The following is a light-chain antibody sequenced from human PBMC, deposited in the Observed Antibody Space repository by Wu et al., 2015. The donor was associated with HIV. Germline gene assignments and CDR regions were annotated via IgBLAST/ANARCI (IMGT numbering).Light chain of an antibody. Sequence: EIVLTQSPATLSLSPGEGATLSCRASQSVSGTLAWYQQKPGQAPRLLIYDASNRATGIPDRFSGSGSATDFTLTISSLEPEDFAVYYCQQHNNWPLTFGQGTRLEIK. V-gene: IGKV3-11*01. CDR1: QSVSGT. CDR3: QQHNNWPLT. CDR2: DAS. J-gene: IGKJ5*01.